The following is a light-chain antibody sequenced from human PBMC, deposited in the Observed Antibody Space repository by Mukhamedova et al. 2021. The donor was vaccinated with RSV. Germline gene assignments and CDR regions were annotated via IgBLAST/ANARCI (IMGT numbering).Light chain of an antibody. V-gene: IGLV1-40*01. J-gene: IGLJ2*01. Sequence: QLPGRAPKLLICDNNNRPSGVPDRFSVSKSGTSASLAITGLQAEDEADYYCQSFVSTLSNLLFGGGTKLTVL. CDR3: QSFVSTLSNLL. CDR2: DNN.